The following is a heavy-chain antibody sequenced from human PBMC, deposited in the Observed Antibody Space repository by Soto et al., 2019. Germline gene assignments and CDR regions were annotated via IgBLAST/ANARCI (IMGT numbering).Heavy chain of an antibody. V-gene: IGHV4-30-4*01. Sequence: QVQLQESGPGLVKPSQTLSLTCTVSGGSISSGDYYWSWIRQPPGKGLEWIGYIYYSGSTYYNPSLKSRVTISVDTSKNQFSLKLSSVTAADTAVYYCARENYDILTGRSYYYYGMDVWGQGTTVTVSS. CDR1: GGSISSGDYY. J-gene: IGHJ6*02. CDR3: ARENYDILTGRSYYYYGMDV. CDR2: IYYSGST. D-gene: IGHD3-9*01.